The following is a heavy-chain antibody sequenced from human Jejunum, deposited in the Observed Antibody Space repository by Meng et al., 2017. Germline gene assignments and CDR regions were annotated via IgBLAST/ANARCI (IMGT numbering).Heavy chain of an antibody. CDR2: INTNTGKA. D-gene: IGHD5-18*01. J-gene: IGHJ4*02. CDR3: ARDMYSYGYYDY. V-gene: IGHV7-4-1*02. CDR1: GYTFTNYA. Sequence: ASVKVSCKSSGYTFTNYAINWVRQAPGEGLEWMGRINTNTGKATYAQDFTGRFVFSLDTSVTTAYLEISILEAEDTATYYCARDMYSYGYYDYWGQGTLVTGSS.